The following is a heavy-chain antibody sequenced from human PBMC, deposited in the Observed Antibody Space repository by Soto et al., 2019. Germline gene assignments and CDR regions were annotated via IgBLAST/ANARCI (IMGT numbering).Heavy chain of an antibody. CDR2: IWYDGSKK. D-gene: IGHD2-8*01. V-gene: IGHV3-33*01. J-gene: IGHJ6*02. Sequence: QVPLVESGGGVVQSGRSLRLSCAASGFTFSSSGMHWVRQAPGKGLEWVVVIWYDGSKKYYADSVKGRFTISRADSENMVHLQMYSLRVEDMAGYYCASARGVYGMDVWGQGTRVTVSS. CDR1: GFTFSSSG. CDR3: ASARGVYGMDV.